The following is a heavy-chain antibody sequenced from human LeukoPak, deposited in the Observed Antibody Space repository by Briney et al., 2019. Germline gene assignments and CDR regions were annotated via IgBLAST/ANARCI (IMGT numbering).Heavy chain of an antibody. CDR2: IYHSGST. Sequence: KPSETLSLTCTVSGSSISSGGYYWSWIRQPPGKGLEWIGYIYHSGSTYYNPSLKSRVTISVDRSKNQFSLKLSSVTAADTAVYYCATSSSSWHSFDYWGQGTLVTVSS. V-gene: IGHV4-30-2*01. CDR1: GSSISSGGYY. J-gene: IGHJ4*02. D-gene: IGHD6-13*01. CDR3: ATSSSSWHSFDY.